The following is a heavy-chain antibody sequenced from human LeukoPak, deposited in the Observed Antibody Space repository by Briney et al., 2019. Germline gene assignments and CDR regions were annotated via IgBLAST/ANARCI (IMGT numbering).Heavy chain of an antibody. J-gene: IGHJ4*02. D-gene: IGHD6-13*01. V-gene: IGHV5-51*01. CDR3: ARRIAGAGSDY. CDR2: IYPADSDT. Sequence: GESLRISCKGSRYSFSSYWIGWVRQMPGKGLEWMGIIYPADSDTRYSPSFEGQVTISADMSIRTAYLQWSSLKASDTAMYYCARRIAGAGSDYWGQGTLVTVSS. CDR1: RYSFSSYW.